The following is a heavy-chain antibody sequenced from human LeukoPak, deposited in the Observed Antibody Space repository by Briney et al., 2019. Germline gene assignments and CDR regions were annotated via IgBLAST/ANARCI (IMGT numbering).Heavy chain of an antibody. CDR3: ARAPARGILTGPFDY. V-gene: IGHV1-46*01. J-gene: IGHJ4*02. D-gene: IGHD3-9*01. CDR2: INPSGGST. Sequence: ASVNVSCRASGYTFTSYYMHWVRQAPGQGLEWMGIINPSGGSTSYAQKFQGRVTMTRDTSTSTVYMELSSLRSDDTAVYYCARAPARGILTGPFDYWGQGTLVTVSS. CDR1: GYTFTSYY.